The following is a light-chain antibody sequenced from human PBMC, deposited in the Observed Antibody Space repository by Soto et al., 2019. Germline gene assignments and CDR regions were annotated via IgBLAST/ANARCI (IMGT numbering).Light chain of an antibody. V-gene: IGKV3-20*01. CDR3: QQYGSSRWT. Sequence: EIVLTQSPGTLSLSPGERATLSCRASQSVSSSYLAWYQQKPGQAPRLLIYGASSRATGIPDRFSGSGSGTDFTLTISRLEPEDFAVYYCQQYGSSRWTLGQGTKVDTK. CDR1: QSVSSSY. J-gene: IGKJ1*01. CDR2: GAS.